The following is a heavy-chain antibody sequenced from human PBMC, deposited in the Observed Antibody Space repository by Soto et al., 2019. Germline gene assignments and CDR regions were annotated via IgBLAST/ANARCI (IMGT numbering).Heavy chain of an antibody. D-gene: IGHD6-13*01. Sequence: SETLSLTCTVSGGSISSYYWSWIRQPPGKGLEWIGYIYYSGSTNYNPSLKSRVTISVDTSKNQFSLKLSSVTAADTAVYYCARVNHSSRWSYNWFDTWGQGTLVTVSS. V-gene: IGHV4-59*01. J-gene: IGHJ5*02. CDR2: IYYSGST. CDR3: ARVNHSSRWSYNWFDT. CDR1: GGSISSYY.